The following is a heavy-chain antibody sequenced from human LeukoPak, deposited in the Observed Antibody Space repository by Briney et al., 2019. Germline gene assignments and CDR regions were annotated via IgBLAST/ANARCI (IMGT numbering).Heavy chain of an antibody. CDR3: ARDSRRELLHAFDI. CDR2: IDYSAST. CDR1: GGSISTYY. D-gene: IGHD1-26*01. J-gene: IGHJ3*02. V-gene: IGHV4-59*01. Sequence: SETLSLTCTVSGGSISTYYWSWIWQRPGKGLEWIAYIDYSASTNYNPSLKSRVTTSVDTSKNQFSLKLSSVTAADTAVYYCARDSRRELLHAFDIWGQGTMVTVSS.